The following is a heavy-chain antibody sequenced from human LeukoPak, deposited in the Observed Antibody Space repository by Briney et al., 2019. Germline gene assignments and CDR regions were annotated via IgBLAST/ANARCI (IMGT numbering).Heavy chain of an antibody. CDR1: GFTFSSYW. CDR3: ARDVQGIVVVPAAMEEGWFDP. V-gene: IGHV3-74*01. J-gene: IGHJ5*02. D-gene: IGHD2-2*01. CDR2: INSDGSST. Sequence: GGSLRLSCAASGFTFSSYWMHWVRQAPGKGLVWVSRINSDGSSTSYADSVKGRFTISRDNAKNTLYLQMNSLRAEDTAVYYCARDVQGIVVVPAAMEEGWFDPWGQGTLVTVSS.